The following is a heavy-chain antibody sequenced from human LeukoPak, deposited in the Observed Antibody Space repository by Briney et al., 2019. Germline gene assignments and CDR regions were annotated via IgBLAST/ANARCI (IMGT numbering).Heavy chain of an antibody. CDR2: IIPIFGTA. CDR1: GGTFSSYA. Sequence: SVKVSCTASGGTFSSYAISWVRQAPGQGLEWMGGIIPIFGTANYAQKFQGRVTITADESTSTAYMELSSLRSEDTAVYYCAREGPYGMDVWGQGTTVTVSS. V-gene: IGHV1-69*13. J-gene: IGHJ6*02. CDR3: AREGPYGMDV.